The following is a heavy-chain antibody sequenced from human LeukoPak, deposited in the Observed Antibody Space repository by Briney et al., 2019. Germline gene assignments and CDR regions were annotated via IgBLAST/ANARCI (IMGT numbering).Heavy chain of an antibody. J-gene: IGHJ4*02. CDR1: GFTFSSYA. V-gene: IGHV3-30*04. CDR3: ARDWTHFDY. CDR2: ISYDGSNK. Sequence: PGGSLRLSCAASGFTFSSYAMHWVRQAPGKGLEWVAVISYDGSNKYYADSVRGRFTISRDNSKNTLYLQMNSLRAEDTAVYYCARDWTHFDYWGQGTLVTVSS. D-gene: IGHD3/OR15-3a*01.